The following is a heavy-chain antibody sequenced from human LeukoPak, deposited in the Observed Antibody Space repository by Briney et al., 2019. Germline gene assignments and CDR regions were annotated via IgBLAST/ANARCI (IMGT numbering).Heavy chain of an antibody. V-gene: IGHV4-59*01. CDR2: IYYSGST. J-gene: IGHJ3*02. CDR3: ARDESLYDAFDI. Sequence: SETLSLTCTVSGGSISSYYWSWIRQPTGKGLEWIGYIYYSGSTNYNPSLKSRVTISVDTSKNQFSLKLSSVTAADTAVYYCARDESLYDAFDIWGQGTMVTVSS. CDR1: GGSISSYY.